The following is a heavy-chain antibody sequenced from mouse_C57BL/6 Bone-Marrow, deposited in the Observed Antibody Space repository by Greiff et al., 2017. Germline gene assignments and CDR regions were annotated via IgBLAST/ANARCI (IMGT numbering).Heavy chain of an antibody. Sequence: VQLQQSGAELVRPGASVKLSCTASGFNIKDDYMHWVKQRPEQGLEWIGWIDPENGDTEYASKFQGKATITADTSSNTAYLQLSSLTSEDTAVYYCTTRLWLRRSWFAYWGQGTLVTVSA. CDR2: IDPENGDT. D-gene: IGHD2-2*01. J-gene: IGHJ3*01. CDR1: GFNIKDDY. CDR3: TTRLWLRRSWFAY. V-gene: IGHV14-4*01.